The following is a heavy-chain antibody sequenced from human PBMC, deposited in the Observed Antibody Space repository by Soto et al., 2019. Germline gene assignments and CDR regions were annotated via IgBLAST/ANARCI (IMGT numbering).Heavy chain of an antibody. CDR3: ARHDYDFWSGYSMYNWFDP. D-gene: IGHD3-3*01. Sequence: QLQLQESGPGLVKPSETLSLTCTVSGGSISSSSYYWGWFRQPPGKGLEWIGSIYYIGSTYYNPSLKSQVSISEDTSRNQFSLMLSSVTAADTAVYYCARHDYDFWSGYSMYNWFDPWGQGTLVTVSS. CDR2: IYYIGST. V-gene: IGHV4-39*01. CDR1: GGSISSSSYY. J-gene: IGHJ5*02.